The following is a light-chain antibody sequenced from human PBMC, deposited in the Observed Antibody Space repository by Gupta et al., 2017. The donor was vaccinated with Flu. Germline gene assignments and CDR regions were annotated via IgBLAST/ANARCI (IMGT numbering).Light chain of an antibody. CDR2: RAS. CDR1: RNIGSS. CDR3: QQESNWPYT. V-gene: IGKV3-15*01. Sequence: EIVMTQSPATLSVSPGERATLSCRASRNIGSSLAWYQQRPGQAPRLLIYRASARYTGIPARFSGSGSGTEFSLTISSLQSEDFAVYYCQQESNWPYTFGQGTQLEIK. J-gene: IGKJ2*01.